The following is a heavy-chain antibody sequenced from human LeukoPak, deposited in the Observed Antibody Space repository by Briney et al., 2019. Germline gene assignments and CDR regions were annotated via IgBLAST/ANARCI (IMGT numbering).Heavy chain of an antibody. V-gene: IGHV1-18*01. D-gene: IGHD6-25*01. CDR2: INCYNGNT. J-gene: IGHJ4*02. Sequence: ASVKVSCKASGYSFSYFGVNWVRQAPGQGLEWMGWINCYNGNTNYGQKSEGRLTLTTDTATSSVYMELRNLRSDDTAVYYCARGLDAAAGLANFDYWGQGTLVTVSS. CDR3: ARGLDAAAGLANFDY. CDR1: GYSFSYFG.